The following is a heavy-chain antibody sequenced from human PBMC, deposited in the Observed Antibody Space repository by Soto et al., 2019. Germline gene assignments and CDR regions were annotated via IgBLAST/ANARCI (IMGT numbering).Heavy chain of an antibody. D-gene: IGHD3-3*01. J-gene: IGHJ6*02. CDR2: IYSGGST. CDR1: GFTVSSNY. CDR3: ARLYYDYV. V-gene: IGHV3-53*01. Sequence: GGSLRLSCAASGFTVSSNYMSWVRQAPGKGLEWVSVIYSGGSTYYADSVKGRFTISRDDPENSLYLQMNSLRDEDTATYYCARLYYDYVWCQGTTVTVSS.